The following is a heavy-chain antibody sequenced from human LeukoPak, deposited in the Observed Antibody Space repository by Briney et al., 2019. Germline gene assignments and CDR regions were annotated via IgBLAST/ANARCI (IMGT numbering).Heavy chain of an antibody. D-gene: IGHD6-19*01. V-gene: IGHV4-34*01. CDR2: INHSGST. CDR1: GGSFSGYY. CDR3: ASRIAVAGPFDY. Sequence: SETLSLTCAVYGGSFSGYYWSWIRQPPGKGLEWIGVINHSGSTNYNPSLKSRVTISVDTSKNQFSLKLSSVTAADTAVYYCASRIAVAGPFDYWGQGTLVTVSS. J-gene: IGHJ4*02.